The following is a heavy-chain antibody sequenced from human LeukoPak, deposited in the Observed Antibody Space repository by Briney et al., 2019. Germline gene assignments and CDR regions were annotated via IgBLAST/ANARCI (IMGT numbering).Heavy chain of an antibody. CDR1: GFTFSHYW. CDR3: VPTDNSSLD. V-gene: IGHV3-74*01. J-gene: IGHJ4*02. CDR2: TNTDGSST. Sequence: LGGSLRLSCEASGFTFSHYWMHWVRQAPGKGLVWVSRTNTDGSSTSYVDSVKGRFTISRDNANNTMYLQMNSLRAEDTAMYYCVPTDNSSLDWGQGTLVTVSS. D-gene: IGHD3-22*01.